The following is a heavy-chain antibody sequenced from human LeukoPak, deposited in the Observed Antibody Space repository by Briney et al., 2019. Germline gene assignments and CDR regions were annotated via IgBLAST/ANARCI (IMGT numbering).Heavy chain of an antibody. J-gene: IGHJ5*02. CDR3: ARTTQTFDP. Sequence: SETLSLTCTVSGGFISSYYWTWIRQPPGEGLEWIGYIYYTGSTNYNPSLKSRVTISVDTSKNQFSLKLSSVTAADTAVYYCARTTQTFDPWGQGTLVTVSS. V-gene: IGHV4-59*01. CDR2: IYYTGST. CDR1: GGFISSYY. D-gene: IGHD4-17*01.